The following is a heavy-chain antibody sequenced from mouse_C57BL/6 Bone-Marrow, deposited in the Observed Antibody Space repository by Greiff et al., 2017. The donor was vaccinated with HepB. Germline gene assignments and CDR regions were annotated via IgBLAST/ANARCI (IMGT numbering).Heavy chain of an antibody. D-gene: IGHD3-3*01. Sequence: QVQLQQPGAELVRPGSSVKLSCTASGYTFTSYSMAWVKQMPGKGLEWIGNIYPSDSETHYTQKFKDKATFTVDKSSSTAYMQLSSLTSEDSAVYYCARRTMSEAWFAYWGQGTLVTVSA. CDR2: IYPSDSET. J-gene: IGHJ3*01. CDR3: ARRTMSEAWFAY. V-gene: IGHV1-61*01. CDR1: GYTFTSYS.